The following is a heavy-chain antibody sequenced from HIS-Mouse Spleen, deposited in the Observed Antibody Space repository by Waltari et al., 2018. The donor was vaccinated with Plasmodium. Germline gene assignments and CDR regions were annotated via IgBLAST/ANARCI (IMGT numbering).Heavy chain of an antibody. CDR2: INPNRGGT. CDR1: GYTFTGYY. V-gene: IGHV1-2*02. D-gene: IGHD6-13*01. CDR3: ARVLGYKAAAGTFVEYFQH. J-gene: IGHJ1*01. Sequence: QVQLVQSGAEVKKPGASVKVSCKASGYTFTGYYMHWVRQAPGQGLEWMGWINPNRGGTNYAQKFQGRGTMTRDTSISKAYMELSRLRSDDTAVYYCARVLGYKAAAGTFVEYFQHWGQGTLVTVSS.